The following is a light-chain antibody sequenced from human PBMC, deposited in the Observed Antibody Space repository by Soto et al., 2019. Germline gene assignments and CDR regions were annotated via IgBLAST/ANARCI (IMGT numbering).Light chain of an antibody. CDR1: SSNIGAGYD. CDR2: GNS. CDR3: QSHDSSLSGSV. V-gene: IGLV1-40*01. J-gene: IGLJ3*02. Sequence: QSVLTQPPSVSGAPGQRVTISCTGSSSNIGAGYDVHWYQQLPGTAPKLLIYGNSNRPSGVPDRFSGSKSGTSASLAITGLHAEDEADYYCQSHDSSLSGSVFGGGTKLTVL.